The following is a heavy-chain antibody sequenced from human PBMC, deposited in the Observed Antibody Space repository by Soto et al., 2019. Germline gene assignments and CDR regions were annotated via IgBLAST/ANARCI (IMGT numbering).Heavy chain of an antibody. CDR3: ARGRYSSSLRVYWYFDL. Sequence: QVQLVQSGAEVKKPGSSVKVSCKASGGTFSSYAISWVRQAPGQGLAWMGGIIPIFGTANYAQKFQGRVTITADEATSTATMELRSLRSEDTDVYYCARGRYSSSLRVYWYFDLWGRGTLVIVSS. V-gene: IGHV1-69*12. D-gene: IGHD6-6*01. CDR2: IIPIFGTA. J-gene: IGHJ2*01. CDR1: GGTFSSYA.